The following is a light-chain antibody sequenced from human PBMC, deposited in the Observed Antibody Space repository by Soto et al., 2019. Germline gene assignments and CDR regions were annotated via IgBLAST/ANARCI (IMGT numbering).Light chain of an antibody. Sequence: DIVMTQSPDSLAVSLGERATINCKSSQSLLYSSNSKNYLAWYQQKPGQCPKLLIYWASTRESGVPDRFTGSGSGTDFTLTISSLQAEDVAVYVCQQYYSHPPTFGQGTKVEVK. CDR2: WAS. J-gene: IGKJ1*01. CDR1: QSLLYSSNSKNY. CDR3: QQYYSHPPT. V-gene: IGKV4-1*01.